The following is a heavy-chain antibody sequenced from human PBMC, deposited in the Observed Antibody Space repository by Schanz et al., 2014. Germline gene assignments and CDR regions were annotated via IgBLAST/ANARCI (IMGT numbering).Heavy chain of an antibody. CDR1: RSTFSSYT. D-gene: IGHD3-3*01. Sequence: QVQLVQSGAEVKKPGSSVKVSCKASRSTFSSYTISWVRQARGQGLEWVGRFIPILDVGNYAQQFQGRVTFTADKSTSTAYMELSSLRYEDTAVYYCARFLARYQYYGVDVWGQGTTVIVSS. V-gene: IGHV1-69*02. CDR2: FIPILDVG. J-gene: IGHJ6*02. CDR3: ARFLARYQYYGVDV.